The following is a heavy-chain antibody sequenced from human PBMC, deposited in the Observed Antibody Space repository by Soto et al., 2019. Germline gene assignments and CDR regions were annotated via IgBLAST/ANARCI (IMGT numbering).Heavy chain of an antibody. CDR1: GGFFIGYY. J-gene: IGHJ4*02. CDR2: INHSGST. Sequence: PSETLSPTRAVYGGFFIGYYWSWIRPPPGKGLEWIGEINHSGSTNYNPSLKSRVTISVDTSKNQFSLKLSSVTAADTAVYYCARGMNRGIVVVVAATRQFDYWGQGTLVTVSS. V-gene: IGHV4-34*01. CDR3: ARGMNRGIVVVVAATRQFDY. D-gene: IGHD2-15*01.